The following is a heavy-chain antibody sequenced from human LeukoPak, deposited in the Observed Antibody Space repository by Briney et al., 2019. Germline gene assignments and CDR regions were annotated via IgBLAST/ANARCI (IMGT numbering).Heavy chain of an antibody. J-gene: IGHJ3*02. CDR1: GGSFSGYY. Sequence: ASETLSLTCAVYGGSFSGYYWSWIRQPPGKGLEWIGEINHSGSTNYNPSLKSRVTISVDTSKNQFSLKLSSVTAADTAVYYCARRYCSSTSCATIDAFDIWGQGTMVTVSS. CDR2: INHSGST. V-gene: IGHV4-34*01. D-gene: IGHD2-2*01. CDR3: ARRYCSSTSCATIDAFDI.